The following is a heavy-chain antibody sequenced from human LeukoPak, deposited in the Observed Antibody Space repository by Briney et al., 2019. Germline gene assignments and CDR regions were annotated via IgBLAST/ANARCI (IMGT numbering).Heavy chain of an antibody. Sequence: SQTLSLTCTVSGGSISGGSYYWSWIRQPAGKGLEWIERIYTSGSSNYNPSLKSRVTISVDTSKNQFSLKLSSVTAADTAVYYCARAIRYDSNGYYFSPEEYFQHWGQGTLVTVSS. CDR1: GGSISGGSYY. CDR3: ARAIRYDSNGYYFSPEEYFQH. D-gene: IGHD3-22*01. V-gene: IGHV4-61*02. CDR2: IYTSGSS. J-gene: IGHJ1*01.